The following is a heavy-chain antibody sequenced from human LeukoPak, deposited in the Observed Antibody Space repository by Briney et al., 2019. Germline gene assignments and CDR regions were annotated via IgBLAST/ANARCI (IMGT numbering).Heavy chain of an antibody. Sequence: PSETLSLTCTVSGGSISSYYWSWIRQPAGKGLEWIGRIYTSGSTNYNPALRGRVTISVDTSRDQVALNFNSVTASDTAMYYCARELLWFGDSYHAFDVWGQGMMVTVSS. D-gene: IGHD3-10*01. CDR3: ARELLWFGDSYHAFDV. V-gene: IGHV4-4*07. CDR2: IYTSGST. CDR1: GGSISSYY. J-gene: IGHJ3*01.